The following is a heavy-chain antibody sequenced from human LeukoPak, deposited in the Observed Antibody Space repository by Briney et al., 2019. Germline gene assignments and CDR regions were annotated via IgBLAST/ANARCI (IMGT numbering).Heavy chain of an antibody. J-gene: IGHJ4*02. D-gene: IGHD6-13*01. CDR1: GFTFSSYA. Sequence: GGSLRLSCAASGFTFSSYAMSWVRQAPGKGLEGVSAISGSGGSTYYADSVKGRFTIPRDNSKNTLYLQMNSLRAEDTAVYYCAKNSGSSWPPLHYWGQGTLVTVSS. CDR2: ISGSGGST. CDR3: AKNSGSSWPPLHY. V-gene: IGHV3-23*01.